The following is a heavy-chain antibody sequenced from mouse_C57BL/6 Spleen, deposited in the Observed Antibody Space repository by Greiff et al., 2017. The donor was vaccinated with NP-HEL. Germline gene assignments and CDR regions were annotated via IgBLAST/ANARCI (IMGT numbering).Heavy chain of an antibody. CDR3: ARSDPLTTVVAEGYFDV. J-gene: IGHJ1*03. CDR1: GFNIKNTY. V-gene: IGHV14-3*01. Sequence: EVQLQQSVAELVRPGASVKLSCTASGFNIKNTYMHWVKQRPEQGLEWIGRIDPANGNTKYAPKFQGKVTITADTSSNTAYLQLSSLTSEDTAIYYCARSDPLTTVVAEGYFDVWGTGTTVTVSS. CDR2: IDPANGNT. D-gene: IGHD1-1*01.